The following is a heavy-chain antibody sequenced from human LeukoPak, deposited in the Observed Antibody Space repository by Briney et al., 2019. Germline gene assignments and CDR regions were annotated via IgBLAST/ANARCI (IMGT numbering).Heavy chain of an antibody. CDR1: GGSFSGYY. Sequence: PSETLSLTCAVYGGSFSGYYWSWIRQPPGKGLEWIGEINHSGSTNYNPSLKSRVTISVGTSKNQFSLKLSSVTAADTAVYYCARGNDYYDSSGFDYWGQGTLVTVSS. CDR2: INHSGST. D-gene: IGHD3-22*01. CDR3: ARGNDYYDSSGFDY. J-gene: IGHJ4*02. V-gene: IGHV4-34*01.